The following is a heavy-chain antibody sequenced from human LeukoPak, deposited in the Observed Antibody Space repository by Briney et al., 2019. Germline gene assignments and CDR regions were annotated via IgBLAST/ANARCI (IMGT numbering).Heavy chain of an antibody. CDR3: ASTNYRGGSTGYNWFDP. D-gene: IGHD2-15*01. CDR2: ISYDGSSE. J-gene: IGHJ5*02. CDR1: GFTFSAFW. Sequence: GGSLRLSCAASGFTFSAFWMHWVCQAPGKGLEWVAVISYDGSSENYPDSVKGRFTISRDNSKNMLYLQMNSLRAEDTAVYYCASTNYRGGSTGYNWFDPWGQGTLVTVSS. V-gene: IGHV3-30-3*01.